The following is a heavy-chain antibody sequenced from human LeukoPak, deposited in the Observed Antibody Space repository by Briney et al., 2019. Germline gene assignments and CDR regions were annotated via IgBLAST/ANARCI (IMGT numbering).Heavy chain of an antibody. J-gene: IGHJ4*02. Sequence: GGSQRLYCAASGVTFSSYWVYWVRQTPGKGLVWVSRVNSDGSSTSCAESVKGRVTSSRDNATNLLYLQMTSLRAEDTAVYYCARVTTLKPFDYGAQGTLVTVSS. CDR3: ARVTTLKPFDY. CDR2: VNSDGSST. D-gene: IGHD4-17*01. V-gene: IGHV3-74*01. CDR1: GVTFSSYW.